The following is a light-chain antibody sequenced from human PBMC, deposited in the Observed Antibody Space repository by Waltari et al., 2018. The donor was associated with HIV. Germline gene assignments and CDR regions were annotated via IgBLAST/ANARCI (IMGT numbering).Light chain of an antibody. CDR1: YSNIERYA. CDR2: YDD. J-gene: IGLJ3*02. V-gene: IGLV1-36*01. CDR3: SSWDVVLNGPV. Sequence: QSVLTQPHSVSGAPGQRVTISCSGTYSNIERYAVYWYQQLPGKAPKLLIYYDDLVASGVSDRFSGSKSGTSASLAISGLQSEDEADYYCSSWDVVLNGPVFGGGTKLTVL.